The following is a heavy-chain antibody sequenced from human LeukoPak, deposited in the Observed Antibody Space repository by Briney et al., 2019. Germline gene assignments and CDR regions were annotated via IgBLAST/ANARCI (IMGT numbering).Heavy chain of an antibody. CDR2: IRYDGSNK. V-gene: IGHV3-30*02. D-gene: IGHD2-2*03. J-gene: IGHJ5*02. Sequence: GGSLRLSCAASGFTFSSYGMHWVRQAPGKGLEWVAFIRYDGSNKYYADSVKGRFTISRDNSKNTLYLQMNSLRAEDTAVYYCAKEYGYCSSTSCYPLNWFDPWGQGTLVTVSS. CDR3: AKEYGYCSSTSCYPLNWFDP. CDR1: GFTFSSYG.